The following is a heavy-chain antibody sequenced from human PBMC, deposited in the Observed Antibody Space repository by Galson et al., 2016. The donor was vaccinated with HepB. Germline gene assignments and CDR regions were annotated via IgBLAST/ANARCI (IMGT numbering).Heavy chain of an antibody. Sequence: SLRLSCAASGFTFSSYSMNWVRQAPGKGLEWVGRTKSKTDGGTTDYAAPVEGRFSISRDDSRNTLYLQMNSLKTEDTALYYCTTDGWQWGQGTLVTVSS. J-gene: IGHJ4*02. CDR2: TKSKTDGGTT. D-gene: IGHD2-15*01. CDR3: TTDGWQ. CDR1: GFTFSSYS. V-gene: IGHV3-15*01.